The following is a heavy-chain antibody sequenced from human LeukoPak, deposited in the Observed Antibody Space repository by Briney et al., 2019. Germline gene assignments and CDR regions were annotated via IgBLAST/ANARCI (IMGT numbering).Heavy chain of an antibody. CDR1: GFTVSSNH. CDR2: IYSGGSA. J-gene: IGHJ4*02. D-gene: IGHD1-1*01. V-gene: IGHV3-53*01. CDR3: ASSAAVRLFDY. Sequence: GGSLRLSCAASGFTVSSNHMSWVRQAPGKGLEWASVIYSGGSAYYADSVKGRFTISRDNSQNTLYLQMNSLRAEDTAVYYCASSAAVRLFDYWGQGTLVTVSS.